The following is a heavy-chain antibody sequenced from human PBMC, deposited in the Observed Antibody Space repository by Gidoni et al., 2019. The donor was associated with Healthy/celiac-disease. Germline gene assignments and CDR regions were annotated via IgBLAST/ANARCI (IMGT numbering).Heavy chain of an antibody. CDR1: GYTFTSYG. CDR2: ISAYNGNT. J-gene: IGHJ5*02. Sequence: QDQLVQSGAEVKKPGASVKVSCKASGYTFTSYGISWVRQAPGQGLEWMGWISAYNGNTNYAQKLQGRVTMTTDTSTSTAYMELRSLRSDDTAVYYCARVSPTIYYAADWFDPWGQGTLVTVSS. CDR3: ARVSPTIYYAADWFDP. D-gene: IGHD3-10*01. V-gene: IGHV1-18*01.